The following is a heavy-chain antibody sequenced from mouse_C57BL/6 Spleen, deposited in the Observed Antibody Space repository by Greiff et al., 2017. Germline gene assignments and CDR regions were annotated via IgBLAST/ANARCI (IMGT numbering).Heavy chain of an antibody. D-gene: IGHD2-5*01. CDR1: GFNIKDDY. CDR3: TTYYSNPYVDY. J-gene: IGHJ2*01. CDR2: IDPENGDT. Sequence: VQLQQSGAELVRPGASVKLSCTASGFNIKDDYMHWVKQRPEQGLEWIGWIDPENGDTEYASKFQGKATITADTSSNTAYLQLSSLTSEDTAVHYCTTYYSNPYVDYWGQGTTLTVSS. V-gene: IGHV14-4*01.